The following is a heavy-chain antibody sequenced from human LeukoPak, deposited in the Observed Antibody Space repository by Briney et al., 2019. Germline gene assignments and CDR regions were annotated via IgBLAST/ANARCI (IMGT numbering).Heavy chain of an antibody. Sequence: GASVKVSCKASGYTFTGYYMHWVRQAPGQGLEWMGWINPNSGGTNYAQKFQGRVTMTRDTSISTAYMELSRLRSDDTAVYYCARLRLYCSGGSCSRNPRYFDYWGQGTLVTVSS. D-gene: IGHD2-15*01. CDR3: ARLRLYCSGGSCSRNPRYFDY. CDR2: INPNSGGT. V-gene: IGHV1-2*02. CDR1: GYTFTGYY. J-gene: IGHJ4*02.